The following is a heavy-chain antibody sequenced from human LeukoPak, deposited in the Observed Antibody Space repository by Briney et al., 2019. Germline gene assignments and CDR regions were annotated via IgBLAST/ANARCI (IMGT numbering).Heavy chain of an antibody. CDR1: GYTFTSYY. CDR2: INPTGGST. D-gene: IGHD3-10*01. J-gene: IGHJ1*01. V-gene: IGHV1-46*01. CDR3: ARGEQRGLWFGDTAFHH. Sequence: ASVKVSCKASGYTFTSYYMHWVRQAPGQGLEWMGIINPTGGSTSYAQNFQGRVTIPEDESTSTANMELSSLRSEDTAVYYCARGEQRGLWFGDTAFHHWGEGTLVTVSS.